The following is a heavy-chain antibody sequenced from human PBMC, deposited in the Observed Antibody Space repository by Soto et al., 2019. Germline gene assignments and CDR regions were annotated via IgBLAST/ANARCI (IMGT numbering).Heavy chain of an antibody. J-gene: IGHJ3*02. CDR1: GASISSSY. CDR3: ARGYPDKSGQPQTFDI. Sequence: PSETLSLTCTVSGASISSSYWSWIRQSPGSGLEWIGSVYFTGSTNYTPSLKSRVTISVDTSKNQFSLKLNSVTAADTAVYYCARGYPDKSGQPQTFDIWGQGTVVTVSS. D-gene: IGHD3-22*01. V-gene: IGHV4-59*01. CDR2: VYFTGST.